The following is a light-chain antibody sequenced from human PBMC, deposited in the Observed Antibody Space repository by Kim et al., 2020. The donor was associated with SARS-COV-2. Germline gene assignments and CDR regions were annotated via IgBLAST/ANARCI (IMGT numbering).Light chain of an antibody. CDR1: SGYSNYK. J-gene: IGLJ3*02. V-gene: IGLV9-49*01. CDR3: GADHGSGSNFVWV. CDR2: VGTGGIVG. Sequence: CALSSGYSNYKGGRYQQGPGEGPRFVMRVGTGGIVGSKGDGIPDRFSVLGSGLNRYLTIKNIQEEDESDYYCGADHGSGSNFVWVFGGGTQLTVL.